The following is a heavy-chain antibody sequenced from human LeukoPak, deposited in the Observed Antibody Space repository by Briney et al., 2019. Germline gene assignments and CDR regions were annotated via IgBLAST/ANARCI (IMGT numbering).Heavy chain of an antibody. V-gene: IGHV1-2*02. CDR2: INPNSGGT. CDR1: GYTFTGYY. D-gene: IGHD2-2*01. J-gene: IGHJ5*02. Sequence: GASVKVSCKASGYTFTGYYMHWVRQAPGQGLEWMGWINPNSGGTNYAQKFQGRVTMTRDTSISTAYMELSRLRSDDTAVYYCARDKRWQGVGLSAMPSAGFDPWGQGTLVTVSS. CDR3: ARDKRWQGVGLSAMPSAGFDP.